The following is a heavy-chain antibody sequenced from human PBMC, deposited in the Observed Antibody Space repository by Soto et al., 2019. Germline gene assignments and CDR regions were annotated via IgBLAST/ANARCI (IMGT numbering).Heavy chain of an antibody. J-gene: IGHJ4*02. CDR3: ARGQEGVVATH. Sequence: QVQLQQWGAGLLKPSETLSLNCAVNGGSLSGYYWSWIRQPPGKGLEWIGEIKDGGYTNYSPSLQSRATISSDRSNNQFSLRLNSVTAADTGVYYCARGQEGVVATHWDQGALVTVSS. D-gene: IGHD5-12*01. CDR2: IKDGGYT. CDR1: GGSLSGYY. V-gene: IGHV4-34*01.